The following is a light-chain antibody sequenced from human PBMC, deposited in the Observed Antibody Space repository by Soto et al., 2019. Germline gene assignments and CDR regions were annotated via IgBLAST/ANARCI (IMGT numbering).Light chain of an antibody. CDR1: SSDVGGYNY. CDR2: EDS. Sequence: QSALTQPASVSGSPGQSITISCTGTSSDVGGYNYVSWYQQHPGKAPKLMIYEDSNRPSGVSNRFSGSKSGNTASLTISGLQAEDEADYYCSSYTTTNTYVFGTGTKVTVL. V-gene: IGLV2-14*01. CDR3: SSYTTTNTYV. J-gene: IGLJ1*01.